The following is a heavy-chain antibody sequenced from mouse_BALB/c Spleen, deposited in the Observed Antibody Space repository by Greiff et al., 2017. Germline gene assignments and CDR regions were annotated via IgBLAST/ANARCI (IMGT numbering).Heavy chain of an antibody. CDR3: ARSPMITLYAMDY. V-gene: IGHV1-18*01. D-gene: IGHD2-4*01. Sequence: VQLQQSGPELVKPGASVKIPCKASGYTFTDYNMDWVKQSHGKSLEWIGDINPNNGGTIYNQKFKGKATLTVDKSSSTAYMELRSLTSEDTAVYYCARSPMITLYAMDYWGQGTSVTVSS. CDR2: INPNNGGT. CDR1: GYTFTDYN. J-gene: IGHJ4*01.